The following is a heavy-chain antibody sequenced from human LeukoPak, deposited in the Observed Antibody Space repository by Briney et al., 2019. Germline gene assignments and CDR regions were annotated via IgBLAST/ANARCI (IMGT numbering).Heavy chain of an antibody. CDR2: IYYSGST. Sequence: PSETLSLTCTVSGGSISSSSYYWGWIRQPPGKGLEWIGSIYYSGSTYYNPSLKSRVTISVDTSKNQFSLKLSSVTAADAAVYYCARQNIVVVPAAVIDYWGQGTLVTVSS. V-gene: IGHV4-39*01. CDR1: GGSISSSSYY. D-gene: IGHD2-2*01. CDR3: ARQNIVVVPAAVIDY. J-gene: IGHJ4*02.